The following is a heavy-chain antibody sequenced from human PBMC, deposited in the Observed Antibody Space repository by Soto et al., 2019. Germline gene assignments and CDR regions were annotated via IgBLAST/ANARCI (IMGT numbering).Heavy chain of an antibody. CDR3: ARGDRGAFEL. D-gene: IGHD2-21*02. J-gene: IGHJ3*01. Sequence: EVRLVESEGGLVQPGGSLSLSCAASGFTFSYYWMHWVRQAPGQGLLWVSRIHSDGSSTTYADSVKGRFTISRDNAKKTVSLQMNSLRVEDTGVYFCARGDRGAFELRGQGTMVTVSS. V-gene: IGHV3-74*01. CDR2: IHSDGSST. CDR1: GFTFSYYW.